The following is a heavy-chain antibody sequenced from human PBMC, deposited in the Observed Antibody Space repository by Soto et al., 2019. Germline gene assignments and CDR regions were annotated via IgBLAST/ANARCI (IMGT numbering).Heavy chain of an antibody. CDR2: INPNSGGT. CDR1: GYTFTGYY. J-gene: IGHJ6*03. V-gene: IGHV1-2*04. CDR3: GRGGEYYYGSGSYYYYYMDV. D-gene: IGHD3-10*01. Sequence: ASVKVSCKASGYTFTGYYMHWVRQAPGQGLEWMGWINPNSGGTSYAQKFQGWVTMTRDTSISTAYMELSRLRSDDTAVYYCGRGGEYYYGSGSYYYYYMDVWGKGTTVTVSS.